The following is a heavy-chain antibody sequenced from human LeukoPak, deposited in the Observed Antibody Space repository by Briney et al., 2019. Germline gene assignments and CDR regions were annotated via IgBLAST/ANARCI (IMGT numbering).Heavy chain of an antibody. D-gene: IGHD5-18*01. J-gene: IGHJ5*02. CDR2: IIPIFGTA. V-gene: IGHV1-69*05. CDR1: GGTFSSYA. Sequence: ASVKVSCEASGGTFSSYAISWVRQAPGQGLEWMGRIIPIFGTAYYAQKFQGRFTITTDDSTSTAYMEPSSLRSEDTAVYYCARDLWDTAIDNWFDPWGQGTLVTVSS. CDR3: ARDLWDTAIDNWFDP.